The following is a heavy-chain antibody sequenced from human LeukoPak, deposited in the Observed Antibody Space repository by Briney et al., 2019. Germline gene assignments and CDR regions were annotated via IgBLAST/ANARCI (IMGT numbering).Heavy chain of an antibody. J-gene: IGHJ3*02. Sequence: PGGSLRLSCTASGFTFSAYAMMWVRQAPGKGPEWVSAIRGGGGSSFYADSVKGRFTIYRENSKYTLFLQMNSVRAEDTAVYYCARDPNGDYIGAFDMWGPGTMVTVSS. D-gene: IGHD4-17*01. CDR2: IRGGGGSS. CDR3: ARDPNGDYIGAFDM. CDR1: GFTFSAYA. V-gene: IGHV3-23*01.